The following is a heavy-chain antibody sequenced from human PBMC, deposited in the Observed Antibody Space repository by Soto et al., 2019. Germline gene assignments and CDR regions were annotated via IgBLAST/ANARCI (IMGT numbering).Heavy chain of an antibody. Sequence: PGESLKISCKGSGYSFTSYWIGWVRQMPGKGLEWMGIIYPGDSDTRYSPSFQGQVTISADKSISTAYLQWSSLKASDTAMYYCARQEYSSSWYFVYYGMDVWGQGTTVTVSS. J-gene: IGHJ6*02. V-gene: IGHV5-51*01. CDR1: GYSFTSYW. D-gene: IGHD6-13*01. CDR3: ARQEYSSSWYFVYYGMDV. CDR2: IYPGDSDT.